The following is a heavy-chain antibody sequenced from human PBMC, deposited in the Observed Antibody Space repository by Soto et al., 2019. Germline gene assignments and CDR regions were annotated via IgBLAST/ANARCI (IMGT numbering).Heavy chain of an antibody. V-gene: IGHV1-46*03. D-gene: IGHD3-9*01. CDR1: GYTFTSYY. CDR2: INPSGGST. CDR3: ARELVPSYDILTGYAASYYYYGMDV. Sequence: ASVKVSCKASGYTFTSYYMHWVRQAPGQGLEWMGIINPSGGSTSYAQKFQGRVTMTRDTSTSTVYMELSSLRSEDTAVYYCARELVPSYDILTGYAASYYYYGMDVWGQGTTVTVSS. J-gene: IGHJ6*02.